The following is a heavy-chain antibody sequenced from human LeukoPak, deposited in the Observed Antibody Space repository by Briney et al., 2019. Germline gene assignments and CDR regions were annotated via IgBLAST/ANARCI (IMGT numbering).Heavy chain of an antibody. V-gene: IGHV3-23*01. CDR3: AKTRGISISGVVLLCGY. Sequence: GGSLRLSCAASGFTFSTSGMTWVRQAPGKGLDWVSIISGSGGTPYYTDSVKGRFTISRDNSQNTLYLQMNSLRAEDTAVYYCAKTRGISISGVVLLCGYWGQGTLVTVSS. CDR1: GFTFSTSG. D-gene: IGHD3-3*01. CDR2: ISGSGGTP. J-gene: IGHJ4*02.